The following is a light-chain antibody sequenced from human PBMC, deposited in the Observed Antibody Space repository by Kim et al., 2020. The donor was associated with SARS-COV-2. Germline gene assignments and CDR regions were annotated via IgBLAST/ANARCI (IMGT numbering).Light chain of an antibody. CDR2: GNS. CDR1: SSNSGAGYD. Sequence: MVTTSCTGSSSNSGAGYDVHWYQQLPGTAPKLLIYGNSNRPSGVPDRFSGSKSGTSASLAITGLQAEDEADYYCQSYDSSLSGWVFGGGTQLTVL. V-gene: IGLV1-40*01. CDR3: QSYDSSLSGWV. J-gene: IGLJ3*02.